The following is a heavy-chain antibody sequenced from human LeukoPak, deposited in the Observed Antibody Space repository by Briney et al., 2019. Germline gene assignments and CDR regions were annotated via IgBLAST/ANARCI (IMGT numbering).Heavy chain of an antibody. D-gene: IGHD3-3*01. CDR2: FDPEDGET. V-gene: IGHV1-24*01. CDR3: ATGGWGRFLEWPPYGMDV. CDR1: GSTLTELS. Sequence: ASVKVSCKVSGSTLTELSMHWVRQAPGKGLEWMGGFDPEDGETIYAQKFQGRVTMTEDTSTDTAYMELSSLRSEDTAVYYCATGGWGRFLEWPPYGMDVWGQGTTVTVSS. J-gene: IGHJ6*02.